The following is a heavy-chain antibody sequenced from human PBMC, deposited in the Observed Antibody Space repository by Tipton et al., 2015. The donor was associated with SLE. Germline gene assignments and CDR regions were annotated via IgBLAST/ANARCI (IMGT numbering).Heavy chain of an antibody. J-gene: IGHJ4*02. D-gene: IGHD6-19*01. CDR2: IYYSGST. CDR3: ARDLGPYGSGWFDY. V-gene: IGHV4-39*07. CDR1: GGSISSSSYY. Sequence: TLSLTCTVSGGSISSSSYYWGWIRQPPGKGLEWIGSIYYSGSTNYNPSLKSRVTISVDSSRTQFSLRLSSVTAADTAMYYCARDLGPYGSGWFDYWGQGTLVTVSS.